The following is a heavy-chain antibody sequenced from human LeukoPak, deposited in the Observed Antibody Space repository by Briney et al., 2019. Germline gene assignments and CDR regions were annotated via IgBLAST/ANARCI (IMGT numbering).Heavy chain of an antibody. D-gene: IGHD2-2*01. CDR3: AKLRPLGYCSSTSCYRYFDY. J-gene: IGHJ4*02. Sequence: GGSLRLSCAASGFTFSSYSMNWVRQAPGKGLEWVSSISSSSSYIYYADSVKGRFTISRDNSKNTLYLQMNSLRAEDTAVYYCAKLRPLGYCSSTSCYRYFDYWGQGTLVTVSS. V-gene: IGHV3-21*04. CDR1: GFTFSSYS. CDR2: ISSSSSYI.